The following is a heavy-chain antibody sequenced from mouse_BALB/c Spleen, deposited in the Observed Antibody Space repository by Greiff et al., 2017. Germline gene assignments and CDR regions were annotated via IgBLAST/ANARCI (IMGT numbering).Heavy chain of an antibody. CDR1: GFNIKDYY. CDR3: NGITTGPWFAY. J-gene: IGHJ3*01. D-gene: IGHD2-4*01. CDR2: IDPENGDT. V-gene: IGHV14-4*02. Sequence: EVQLQESGAELVRSGASVKLSCTASGFNIKDYYMHWVKQRPEQGLEWIGWIDPENGDTEYAPKFQGKATMTADTSSNTAYLQLSSLTSEDTAVYYCNGITTGPWFAYWGQGTLVTVSA.